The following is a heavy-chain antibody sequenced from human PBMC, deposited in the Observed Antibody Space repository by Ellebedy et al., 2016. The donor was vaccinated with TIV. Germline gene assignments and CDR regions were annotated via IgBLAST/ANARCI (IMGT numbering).Heavy chain of an antibody. D-gene: IGHD2-15*01. Sequence: GESLKISCAASGFTVTTNYMTWVRQPPGKGLEWVSLVYSGGTTYYADSVQGRFTISRDSSKNTLYLEMNSLRDEDTAVYYCARGVGNCSGPSCYALGSWGRGTLVTVSS. CDR2: VYSGGTT. J-gene: IGHJ5*02. V-gene: IGHV3-66*01. CDR3: ARGVGNCSGPSCYALGS. CDR1: GFTVTTNY.